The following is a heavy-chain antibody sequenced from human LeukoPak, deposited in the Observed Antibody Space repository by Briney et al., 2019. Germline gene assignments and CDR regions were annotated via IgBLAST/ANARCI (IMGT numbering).Heavy chain of an antibody. CDR2: INSDGSST. D-gene: IGHD5-18*01. CDR3: ARGGAAMAYY. J-gene: IGHJ4*02. Sequence: GGSLRLSCSAPGFTFSSYWMHWVRQAPGRGLVWVSRINSDGSSTSYADSVKGRFTISRDNAKNTLYLQMNSLRAEDTAVYYCARGGAAMAYYWGQGTLVTVSS. CDR1: GFTFSSYW. V-gene: IGHV3-74*01.